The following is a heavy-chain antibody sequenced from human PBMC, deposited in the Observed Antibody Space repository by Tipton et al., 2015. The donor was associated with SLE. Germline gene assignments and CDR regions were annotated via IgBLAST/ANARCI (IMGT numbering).Heavy chain of an antibody. Sequence: SLRLSCAASGFTFSSYSMNGVRQAPGKGLEWVSYISSSSSTIYYADSVKGRFTISRDNAKNSLYLQMNSLRAEDTAVYYCASLVVVPAATGDYWGQGTLVTVSS. V-gene: IGHV3-48*01. CDR1: GFTFSSYS. D-gene: IGHD2-2*01. J-gene: IGHJ4*02. CDR2: ISSSSSTI. CDR3: ASLVVVPAATGDY.